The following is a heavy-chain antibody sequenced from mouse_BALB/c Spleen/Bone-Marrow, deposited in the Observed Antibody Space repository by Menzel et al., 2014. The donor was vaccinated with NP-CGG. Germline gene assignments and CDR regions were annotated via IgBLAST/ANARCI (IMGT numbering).Heavy chain of an antibody. J-gene: IGHJ4*01. CDR3: AREKYRYFYAMDY. CDR1: GFTFSNYG. Sequence: EVMLVESGGGLVQPGGSLKLSCAASGFTFSNYGMSWVRQTPDKRLELVATINSNGGSAYYPDSVKGRFTITRYNAKNTLNLQMSSLKSEHTAMYYCAREKYRYFYAMDYWGQGTSVTVSS. D-gene: IGHD2-14*01. V-gene: IGHV5-6-3*01. CDR2: INSNGGSA.